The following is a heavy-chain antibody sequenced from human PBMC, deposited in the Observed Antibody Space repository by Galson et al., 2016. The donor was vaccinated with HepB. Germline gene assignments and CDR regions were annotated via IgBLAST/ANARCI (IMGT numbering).Heavy chain of an antibody. Sequence: SETLSLTCTVSGGSISGYYWSWIRQPPGKGLEWIGTIYYSGSTYYNPSLKSRVTISVDTSKNQFSLKLSSVTAADTAVYYCARRRSGRPRKFDYWGQGTLVTVSS. CDR2: IYYSGST. CDR3: ARRRSGRPRKFDY. V-gene: IGHV4-59*04. D-gene: IGHD6-19*01. CDR1: GGSISGYY. J-gene: IGHJ4*02.